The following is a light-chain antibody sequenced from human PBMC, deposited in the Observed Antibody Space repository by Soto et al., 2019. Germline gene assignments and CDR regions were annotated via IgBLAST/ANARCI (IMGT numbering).Light chain of an antibody. CDR2: GAS. V-gene: IGKV3-15*01. J-gene: IGKJ2*01. CDR1: QSVSNI. Sequence: EIVMTQSPGTLSVSPGERVTLSCRASQSVSNILAWYQQKPGQAPRLLIFGASTRPTGIPARFSGSGSGTEFTLTINSLQSEDFAVYYCQQYNDWPYTFGLGTRLEIK. CDR3: QQYNDWPYT.